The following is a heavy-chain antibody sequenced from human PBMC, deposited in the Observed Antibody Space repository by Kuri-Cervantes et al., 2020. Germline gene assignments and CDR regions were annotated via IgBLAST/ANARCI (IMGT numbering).Heavy chain of an antibody. V-gene: IGHV1-3*01. D-gene: IGHD6-19*01. CDR1: GYTFTTYA. CDR3: ARVPTVIAVAGNGYYMDV. Sequence: ASVKVSCKASGYTFTTYAMHWVRQAPGQRLEWMGWINAGNGNTKYSQNFQGRVTISRDTSASTAYMELSSLRSEDTAVYYCARVPTVIAVAGNGYYMDVWGKGTTVTVSS. J-gene: IGHJ6*03. CDR2: INAGNGNT.